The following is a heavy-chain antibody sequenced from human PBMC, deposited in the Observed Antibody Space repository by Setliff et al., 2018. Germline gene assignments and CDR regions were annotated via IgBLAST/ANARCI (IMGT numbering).Heavy chain of an antibody. D-gene: IGHD3-3*01. CDR1: GYTFTSYG. V-gene: IGHV1-18*01. CDR3: ASDGQGNYNFWSGSYYYYGMDV. CDR2: ISAYNGNT. Sequence: GASVKVSCKASGYTFTSYGISWVRQAPGQGLEWMGWISAYNGNTNYAQKLQGRVTMTTDTSTSTAYMELRSLRSDDTAVYYCASDGQGNYNFWSGSYYYYGMDVWGQGTTVTVSS. J-gene: IGHJ6*02.